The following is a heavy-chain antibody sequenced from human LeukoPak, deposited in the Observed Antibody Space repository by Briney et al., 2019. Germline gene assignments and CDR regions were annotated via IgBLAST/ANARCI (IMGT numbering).Heavy chain of an antibody. D-gene: IGHD2-21*01. CDR1: GYTFTSYG. V-gene: IGHV1-18*01. CDR2: ISAYNGHT. CDR3: ARAATAYSGLIDY. J-gene: IGHJ4*02. Sequence: ASVKVSCKASGYTFTSYGISWVRQAPGQGLEWMGWISAYNGHTNYAQNLQGRASMTTDTSTSTAYMDLRSLRSDDTAVYYCARAATAYSGLIDYWGQGTLVTVSS.